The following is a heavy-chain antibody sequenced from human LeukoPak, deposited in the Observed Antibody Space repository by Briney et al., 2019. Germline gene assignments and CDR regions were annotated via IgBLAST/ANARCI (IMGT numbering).Heavy chain of an antibody. J-gene: IGHJ6*02. CDR3: ARRYCSGGSCYFSHYGMDV. D-gene: IGHD2-15*01. CDR1: GGSISSGGYY. Sequence: PSQTLSLTCTVSGGSISSGGYYWSWIPQHPGKGLEWSGYISYNGSTYYNPSLKNRVTISVDTSKNQVYLKLSSVTAADTAVYYCARRYCSGGSCYFSHYGMDVWGQGTTVTVSS. V-gene: IGHV4-31*03. CDR2: ISYNGST.